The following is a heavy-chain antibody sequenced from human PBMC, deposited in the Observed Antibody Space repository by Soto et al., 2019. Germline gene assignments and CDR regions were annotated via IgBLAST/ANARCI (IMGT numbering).Heavy chain of an antibody. CDR3: TRDGTLYDSSAYYYLY. CDR2: IIPMFAKA. J-gene: IGHJ4*02. CDR1: GGTFSRYG. V-gene: IGHV1-69*13. Sequence: SGKVSCKASGGTFSRYGISWVRQAPGQGLEWMGGIIPMFAKANYAQKFQDRVTITADESTGTAYMELRSLRFEDTAVYYCTRDGTLYDSSAYYYLYWGQGTLVTVSS. D-gene: IGHD3-22*01.